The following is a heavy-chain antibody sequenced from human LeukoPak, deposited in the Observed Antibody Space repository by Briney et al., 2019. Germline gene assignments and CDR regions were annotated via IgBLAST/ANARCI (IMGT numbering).Heavy chain of an antibody. V-gene: IGHV1-69*02. CDR2: IIPILGIA. CDR1: GGTFSSYT. CDR3: ASTFSTFFVY. D-gene: IGHD2/OR15-2a*01. Sequence: ASVKVSCKASGGTFSSYTISWVRQAPGQGLEWMGRIIPILGIANYAQKFQGRVTITADKSTSTAYMELSSLRSEYTSVYYCASTFSTFFVYWGQGTRVTVSS. J-gene: IGHJ4*02.